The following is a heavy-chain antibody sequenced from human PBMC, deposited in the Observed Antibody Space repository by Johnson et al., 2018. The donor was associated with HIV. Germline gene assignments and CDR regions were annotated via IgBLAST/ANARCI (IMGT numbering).Heavy chain of an antibody. CDR2: INSDGSSK. CDR3: ARDPGLYYDIWVSAFDI. D-gene: IGHD3/OR15-3a*01. CDR1: GFTFSSYW. V-gene: IGHV3-74*01. J-gene: IGHJ3*02. Sequence: VQLVESGGGLVQPGGSLRLSCAASGFTFSSYWMHWVRQAPGKGLVWVSRINSDGSSKSYADSVKGRFTISRDNSKNTLDLQMNNLRAEDTAVYYCARDPGLYYDIWVSAFDIWGQGTMVTVSS.